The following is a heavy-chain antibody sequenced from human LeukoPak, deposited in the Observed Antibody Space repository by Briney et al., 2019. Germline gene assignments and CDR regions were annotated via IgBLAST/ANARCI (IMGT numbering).Heavy chain of an antibody. CDR2: INAGGGST. CDR1: GFTFSSYA. J-gene: IGHJ4*02. V-gene: IGHV3-23*01. Sequence: GGSLRLSCAASGFTFSSYAMSWVRQAPGKGLEWVSVINAGGGSTYYADSVKGRFTISRDNSKNTLYLQMNSLRAEDTAVYYCAKDDRSGYYYFDYWDQGTLVTVSS. D-gene: IGHD3-22*01. CDR3: AKDDRSGYYYFDY.